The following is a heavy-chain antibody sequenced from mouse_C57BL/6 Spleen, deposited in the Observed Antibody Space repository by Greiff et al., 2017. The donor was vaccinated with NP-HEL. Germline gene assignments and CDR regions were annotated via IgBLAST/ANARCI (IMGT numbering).Heavy chain of an antibody. Sequence: EVQVVESGGGLVQPKGSLKLSCAASGFSFNTYAMNWVRQAPGKGLEWVARIRSKSNNYATYYADSVKDRFTISRDDSESMLYLQMNNLKTEDTAMYYCGRQDDGYYYWDFDVGGTGTTVTVAS. CDR1: GFSFNTYA. CDR2: IRSKSNNYAT. V-gene: IGHV10-1*01. J-gene: IGHJ1*03. CDR3: GRQDDGYYYWDFDV. D-gene: IGHD2-3*01.